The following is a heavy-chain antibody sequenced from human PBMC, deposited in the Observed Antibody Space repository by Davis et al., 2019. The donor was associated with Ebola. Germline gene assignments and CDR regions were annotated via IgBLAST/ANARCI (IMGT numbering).Heavy chain of an antibody. J-gene: IGHJ3*02. CDR3: AKDLYSSGWWGGAFDI. Sequence: AASVKVSCKASGGTFSSYAISWVRQAPGQGLEWMGGIIPIFGTANYAQKFQGRVTITADESTSTAYMELSSLRAEDTAVYYCAKDLYSSGWWGGAFDIWGQGTMVTVSS. V-gene: IGHV1-69*13. CDR2: IIPIFGTA. CDR1: GGTFSSYA. D-gene: IGHD6-19*01.